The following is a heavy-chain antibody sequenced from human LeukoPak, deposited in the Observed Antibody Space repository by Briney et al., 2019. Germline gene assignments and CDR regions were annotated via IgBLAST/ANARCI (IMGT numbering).Heavy chain of an antibody. CDR2: IRYDGSNK. CDR1: GFTFSSYG. V-gene: IGHV3-30*02. J-gene: IGHJ4*02. CDR3: AKGSGIVVVPAAMAEDVDY. D-gene: IGHD2-2*01. Sequence: GGSLRLSCAASGFTFSSYGMHWVRQAPGKGLEWVAFIRYDGSNKYYADSVKGRFTISRDNSKNMLYLQMNSLRAEDTAVYYCAKGSGIVVVPAAMAEDVDYWGQGTLVTVSS.